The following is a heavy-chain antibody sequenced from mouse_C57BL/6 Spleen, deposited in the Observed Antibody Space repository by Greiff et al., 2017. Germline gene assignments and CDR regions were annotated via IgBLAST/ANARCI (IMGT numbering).Heavy chain of an antibody. CDR1: GYTFTSYW. CDR2: INPSNGGT. D-gene: IGHD1-1*02. V-gene: IGHV1-53*01. Sequence: QVQLKQPGTELVKPGASVKLSCKASGYTFTSYWMHWVKQRPGQGLEWIGNINPSNGGTNYNEKFKSKATLTVDKSSSTAYMQLSSLTSEDSAVYYCAREGGYYGVFDYWGQGTTLTVSS. CDR3: AREGGYYGVFDY. J-gene: IGHJ2*01.